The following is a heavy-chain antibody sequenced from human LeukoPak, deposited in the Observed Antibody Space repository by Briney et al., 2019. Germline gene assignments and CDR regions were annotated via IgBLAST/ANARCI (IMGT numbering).Heavy chain of an antibody. CDR3: TKEPGFWSEQNWFDP. CDR1: GFTFSNYW. D-gene: IGHD3-3*01. V-gene: IGHV3-7*03. J-gene: IGHJ5*02. CDR2: IKQDESEK. Sequence: GGSLRLSCAASGFTFSNYWMSWVRQAPGKGLEWVANIKQDESEKYYVNSVKGRFTISRDNAKNSLYLQMNSLRAEDTAVYYCTKEPGFWSEQNWFDPWGQGTQVTVSP.